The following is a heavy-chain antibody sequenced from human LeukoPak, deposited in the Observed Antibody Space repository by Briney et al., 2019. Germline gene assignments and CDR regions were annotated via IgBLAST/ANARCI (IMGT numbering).Heavy chain of an antibody. D-gene: IGHD6-6*01. J-gene: IGHJ5*02. V-gene: IGHV1-18*01. CDR1: GYTFTSYG. CDR2: ISAYNGNT. CDR3: ARGERVAARPGYNWFDP. Sequence: ASVKVSCKASGYTFTSYGISWVRQAPGQGLEWMGWISAYNGNTNYAQKLQGRVTMTTDTSTSTAYMELRSLRSDDTAVYYCARGERVAARPGYNWFDPWGQGTLVTVSS.